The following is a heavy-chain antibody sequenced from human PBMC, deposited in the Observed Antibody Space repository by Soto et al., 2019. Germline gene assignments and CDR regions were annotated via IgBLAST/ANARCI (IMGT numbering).Heavy chain of an antibody. Sequence: SETLSLTCTVSGGSISSYTYYWGWIRQPPGKGLEWIGSIYYIGSTYYNPSLKSRITISVDTSKNQFSLELSSVTAADTAVYYCARHGQDTAMVRTYYYYAMDVWGQGTTVTVSS. CDR1: GGSISSYTYY. V-gene: IGHV4-39*01. CDR2: IYYIGST. CDR3: ARHGQDTAMVRTYYYYAMDV. D-gene: IGHD5-18*01. J-gene: IGHJ6*02.